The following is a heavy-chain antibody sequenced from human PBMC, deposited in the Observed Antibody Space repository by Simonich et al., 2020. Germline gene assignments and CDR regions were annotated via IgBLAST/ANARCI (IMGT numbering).Heavy chain of an antibody. CDR3: ARDYSNYDAFDI. D-gene: IGHD4-4*01. J-gene: IGHJ3*02. CDR1: GFTFSSYW. V-gene: IGHV3-74*01. CDR2: IKRDGSST. Sequence: EVQLVESGGGLVQPGGSLRLSCAASGFTFSSYWMHWVRQAPGKGRGGGSRIKRDGSSTSYADSVKGRFTISRDNAKNTLYLQMNSLRAEDTAVYYCARDYSNYDAFDIWGQGTMVTVSS.